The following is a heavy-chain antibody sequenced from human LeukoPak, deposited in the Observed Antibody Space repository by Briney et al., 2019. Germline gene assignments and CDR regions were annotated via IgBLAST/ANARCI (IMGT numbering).Heavy chain of an antibody. J-gene: IGHJ6*02. D-gene: IGHD5-18*01. CDR2: VSGSGGST. CDR1: GFTFSSYA. CDR3: AKASGYSYGYWYYGMDV. Sequence: PGGSLRLSCAASGFTFSSYAMIWVRQAPGKGLEWVSGVSGSGGSTYYADSVKGRFTISRDISKNTLYLQMSSLRAEDTAVYYCAKASGYSYGYWYYGMDVWGQGTTVTVSS. V-gene: IGHV3-23*01.